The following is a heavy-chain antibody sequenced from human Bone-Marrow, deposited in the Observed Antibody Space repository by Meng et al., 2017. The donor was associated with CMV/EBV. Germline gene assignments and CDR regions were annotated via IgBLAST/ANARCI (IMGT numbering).Heavy chain of an antibody. CDR1: GFTFSSYA. Sequence: GGSLRLSCAASGFTFSSYAMHWVRQAPGKGLEWVAVISYDGSNKYYADSVKGRFTISRDNSKNTLYLQMNILRPEDTALYYCARAESSRHAPQFDYWGQGTLVTVSS. V-gene: IGHV3-30-3*01. CDR2: ISYDGSNK. CDR3: ARAESSRHAPQFDY. J-gene: IGHJ4*02. D-gene: IGHD6-19*01.